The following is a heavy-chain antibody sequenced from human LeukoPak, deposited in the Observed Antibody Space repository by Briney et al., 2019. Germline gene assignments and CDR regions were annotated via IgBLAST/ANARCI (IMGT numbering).Heavy chain of an antibody. V-gene: IGHV3-15*01. CDR1: GFTFTKAW. J-gene: IGHJ4*02. CDR2: IKSKTAGGTT. CDR3: ARGFTVTTRGGFDY. D-gene: IGHD4-17*01. Sequence: GGSLRLSCAASGFTFTKAWMSWVRQAPGKGLEWVGRIKSKTAGGTTDYAAPVKGRFTISRDNSKNTLYLQMNSLRAEDTAVYYCARGFTVTTRGGFDYWGQGTLVTVSS.